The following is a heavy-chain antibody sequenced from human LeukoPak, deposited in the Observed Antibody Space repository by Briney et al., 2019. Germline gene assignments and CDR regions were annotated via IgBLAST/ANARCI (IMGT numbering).Heavy chain of an antibody. CDR2: INTYKGDT. CDR3: AREFGHCYGDNCFYFFDT. CDR1: GYTLTNYN. D-gene: IGHD4-23*01. Sequence: ASVKVSCKASGYTLTNYNISWVRQAPGQGLEWMGWINTYKGDTQYAQKLKGRVTMTADTSTNTVYMELRSLRFDDTAVYYCAREFGHCYGDNCFYFFDTWGQGFRVTVSS. J-gene: IGHJ4*02. V-gene: IGHV1-18*01.